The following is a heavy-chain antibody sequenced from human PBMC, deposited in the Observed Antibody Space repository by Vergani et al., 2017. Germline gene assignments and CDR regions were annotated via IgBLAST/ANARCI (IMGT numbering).Heavy chain of an antibody. D-gene: IGHD3-9*01. J-gene: IGHJ4*02. V-gene: IGHV1-2*02. CDR3: ARGLAGPTYYDILTGYYSNY. CDR2: INPNSGGT. CDR1: GYTFTGYY. Sequence: QVQLVQSGAEVKKPGASVKVSCKASGYTFTGYYMHWVRQAPGQGLEWMGWINPNSGGTNYAQKFQGRVTMTRNTSISTAYMELSSLRSEDTAVYYCARGLAGPTYYDILTGYYSNYWGQGTLVTVSS.